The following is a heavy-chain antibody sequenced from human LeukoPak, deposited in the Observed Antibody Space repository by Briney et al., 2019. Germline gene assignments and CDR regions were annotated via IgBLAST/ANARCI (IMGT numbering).Heavy chain of an antibody. Sequence: GGSLRLSCAASVFTFSSYAMSWVRQAPGKGLEWVSAISGSGGSTYYADSVKGRFTISRDNSKNTLYLQMNSLRAEDTAVYYCAKDRATGFAPNPLDYWGQGTLVTVSS. J-gene: IGHJ4*02. D-gene: IGHD1-14*01. V-gene: IGHV3-23*01. CDR2: ISGSGGST. CDR1: VFTFSSYA. CDR3: AKDRATGFAPNPLDY.